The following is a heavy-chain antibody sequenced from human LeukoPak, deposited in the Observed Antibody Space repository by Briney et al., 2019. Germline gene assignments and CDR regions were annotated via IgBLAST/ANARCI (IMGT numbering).Heavy chain of an antibody. J-gene: IGHJ5*02. Sequence: EPSETLSLTCTVSGGSISSYYWSWIRQPPGKGLEWIGYIYYSGSTNYNPSLKSRVTISVDTSKNQFSLRLTSVTAADTAVYYCARQEQQLIYNWFDPWGQGTLVTVSS. V-gene: IGHV4-59*01. CDR1: GGSISSYY. CDR2: IYYSGST. D-gene: IGHD6-13*01. CDR3: ARQEQQLIYNWFDP.